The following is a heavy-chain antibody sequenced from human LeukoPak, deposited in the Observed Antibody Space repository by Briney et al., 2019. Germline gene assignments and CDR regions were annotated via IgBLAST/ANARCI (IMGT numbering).Heavy chain of an antibody. Sequence: SSETLSLTCTVSGGSISSYYWSWIRQPPGKGLEWIGYIYYSGSTNYNPSLKSRVTISVDTSKNQFSLKLSSVTAADTAVYYCAGHRGYSGNVHFDYWGQGTLVTVSS. CDR2: IYYSGST. CDR3: AGHRGYSGNVHFDY. CDR1: GGSISSYY. V-gene: IGHV4-59*01. J-gene: IGHJ4*02. D-gene: IGHD5-12*01.